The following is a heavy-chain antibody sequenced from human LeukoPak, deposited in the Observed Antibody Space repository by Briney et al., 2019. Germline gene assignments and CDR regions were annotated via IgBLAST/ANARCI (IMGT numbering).Heavy chain of an antibody. CDR2: IYYSGST. V-gene: IGHV4-59*01. J-gene: IGHJ6*03. D-gene: IGHD4-17*01. CDR3: ARVPTGPQGYYYYMDV. CDR1: GGSISSYY. Sequence: SETLSLTCTVSGGSISSYYWSWIRQPPGKGLEWIGYIYYSGSTNYNPSLKSRVSISVDTSKNQFSLKLSSVTAADTAVYYCARVPTGPQGYYYYMDVWGKGTTVTVSS.